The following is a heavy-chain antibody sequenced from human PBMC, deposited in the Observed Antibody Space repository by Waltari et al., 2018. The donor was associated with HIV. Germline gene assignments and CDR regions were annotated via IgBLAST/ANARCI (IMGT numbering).Heavy chain of an antibody. D-gene: IGHD3-9*01. CDR3: ARAVLRYFDNWFDP. V-gene: IGHV4-38-2*01. Sequence: QVQLQESGPGLVKPSATLSLTCAVSGYSISSRYYWGWIRQHPGKGLEWIGSLYHSGDTYYNPSLKSRISISLDTSKNHFSLKLSSVTAADTAVYFCARAVLRYFDNWFDPWGQGTLVTVS. CDR1: GYSISSRYY. CDR2: LYHSGDT. J-gene: IGHJ5*02.